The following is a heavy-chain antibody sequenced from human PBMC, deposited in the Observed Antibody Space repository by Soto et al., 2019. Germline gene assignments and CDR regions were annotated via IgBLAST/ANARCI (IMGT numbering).Heavy chain of an antibody. D-gene: IGHD2-15*01. CDR1: GGSISSYY. Sequence: SETLSLTCTVSGGSISSYYWSWIRQPPGKGLEWIGYIYYSGSTNYNPSLKSRVTISVDTSKNQFSLKLSSVTAADTAVYYCARGFEGYCSGGSCYSVDVWGKGTTVTSPQ. CDR2: IYYSGST. CDR3: ARGFEGYCSGGSCYSVDV. J-gene: IGHJ6*04. V-gene: IGHV4-59*01.